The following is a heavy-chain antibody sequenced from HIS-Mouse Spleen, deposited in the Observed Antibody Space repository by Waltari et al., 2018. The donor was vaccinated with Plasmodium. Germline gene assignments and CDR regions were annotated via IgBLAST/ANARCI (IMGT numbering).Heavy chain of an antibody. Sequence: QVQLQQWGAGLLKPSETLSLTCAVYGGSFSGYYWSWIRQPPGKGLEWIGEINDSGSTNYSPSLKSRVTISVDTSKNQFSLMLSSVTAADTAVYCCARGGIVGATIDYWGQGTLVTVSS. CDR3: ARGGIVGATIDY. V-gene: IGHV4-34*01. CDR1: GGSFSGYY. J-gene: IGHJ4*02. CDR2: INDSGST. D-gene: IGHD1-26*01.